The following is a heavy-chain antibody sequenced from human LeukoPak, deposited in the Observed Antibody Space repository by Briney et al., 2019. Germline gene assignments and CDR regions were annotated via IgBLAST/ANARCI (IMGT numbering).Heavy chain of an antibody. CDR2: INTDGSSI. CDR3: AREKNDFWSGYYTDYYYMDV. V-gene: IGHV3-74*03. CDR1: GFIFSSHW. J-gene: IGHJ6*03. Sequence: GGSLRLSCAASGFIFSSHWMHWVRQAPGKGLVWVSRINTDGSSITYADSVKGRFTISRDNAKNTLYLQMTSLRAEDTAVYYCAREKNDFWSGYYTDYYYMDVWGKGTTVTVSS. D-gene: IGHD3-3*01.